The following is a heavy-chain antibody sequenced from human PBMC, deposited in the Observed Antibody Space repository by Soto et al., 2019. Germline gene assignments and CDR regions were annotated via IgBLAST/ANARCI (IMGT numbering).Heavy chain of an antibody. V-gene: IGHV4-34*12. J-gene: IGHJ6*02. CDR3: ARARYRHYYGSGSYYKSDYGMDV. CDR1: RRSFIGYY. CDR2: VIHSGST. D-gene: IGHD3-10*01. Sequence: SETLSLTCALYRRSFIGYYWSCIRHPPRPGLGCIGEVIHSGSTNYIPSLTSRVTISVDTSKYQFSLMLISVTAAVTAVYYCARARYRHYYGSGSYYKSDYGMDVWGEGTTVS.